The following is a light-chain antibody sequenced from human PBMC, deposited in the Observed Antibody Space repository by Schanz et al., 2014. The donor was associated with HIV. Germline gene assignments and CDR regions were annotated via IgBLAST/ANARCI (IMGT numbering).Light chain of an antibody. CDR2: KAS. J-gene: IGKJ2*01. V-gene: IGKV1-5*03. CDR1: QSISSW. Sequence: DIQLTQSPSTLSASVGDRVTITCRASQSISSWLAWYQQKPGKAPKLLIYKASSLESGVPPRFSGSGSGTEFTLTISSLQPDDFATYYCQQYNGQFPRTFGQGTKLEI. CDR3: QQYNGQFPRT.